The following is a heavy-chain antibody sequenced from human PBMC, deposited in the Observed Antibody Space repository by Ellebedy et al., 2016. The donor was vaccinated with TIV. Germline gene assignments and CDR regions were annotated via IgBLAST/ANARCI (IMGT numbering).Heavy chain of an antibody. CDR2: VYADGTT. J-gene: IGHJ4*02. D-gene: IGHD6-19*01. V-gene: IGHV3-66*01. CDR3: AGDPSGWGSGWLAH. Sequence: PGGSLRLSCAASGFTVNSNYMYWVRQAPGKGLAWVSGVYADGTTYYTDSVKGRFPISRDNSNNILFLQMNSLGVEDTAVYFCAGDPSGWGSGWLAHWGQGTLVTVSS. CDR1: GFTVNSNY.